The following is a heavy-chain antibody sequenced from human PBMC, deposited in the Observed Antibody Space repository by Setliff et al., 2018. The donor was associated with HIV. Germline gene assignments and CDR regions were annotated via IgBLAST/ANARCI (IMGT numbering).Heavy chain of an antibody. J-gene: IGHJ3*02. CDR3: AREGLWNCRGGTCNDGLDI. V-gene: IGHV4-4*07. CDR1: GGSIGTYY. Sequence: SETLSLTCTVSGGSIGTYYWNWIRLPAGKGLEWIGRIYAGGTNYNPSHKSRVTMSLDTSKRQFSLKLTSVTAADTAVYYCAREGLWNCRGGTCNDGLDIWGQGTKVTVSS. CDR2: IYAGGT. D-gene: IGHD2-15*01.